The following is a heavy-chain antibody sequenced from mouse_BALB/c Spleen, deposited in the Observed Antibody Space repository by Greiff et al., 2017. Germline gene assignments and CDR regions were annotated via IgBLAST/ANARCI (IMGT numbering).Heavy chain of an antibody. Sequence: QVQLQQSGAELVRPGSSVKISCKGSGYTFTDYAMHWVKQSHAKSLEWIGVISTYYGDASYNQKFKGKATMTVDKSSSTAYMELARLTSEDSAIYYCARRYAGAMDYWGQGTSVTVSS. D-gene: IGHD2-14*01. CDR2: ISTYYGDA. CDR3: ARRYAGAMDY. J-gene: IGHJ4*01. CDR1: GYTFTDYA. V-gene: IGHV1S137*01.